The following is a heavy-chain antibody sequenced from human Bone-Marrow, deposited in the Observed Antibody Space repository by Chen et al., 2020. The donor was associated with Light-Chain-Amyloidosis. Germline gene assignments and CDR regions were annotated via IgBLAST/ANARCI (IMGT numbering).Heavy chain of an antibody. D-gene: IGHD5-12*01. CDR1: GYTFPNYW. CDR2: IYPDDSDA. CDR3: ARRRDGYNFDY. Sequence: EVQLEQSGPEVKKPGESLKISCKGSGYTFPNYWIGWVRPMPGKGLAWMGVIYPDDSDARYSPSFEGQVTISADKSITTAYLQWRSLKASDTAMYYCARRRDGYNFDYWGQGTLVTVSS. V-gene: IGHV5-51*01. J-gene: IGHJ4*02.